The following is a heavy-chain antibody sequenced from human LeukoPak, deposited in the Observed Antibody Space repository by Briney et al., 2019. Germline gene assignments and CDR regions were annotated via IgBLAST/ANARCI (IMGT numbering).Heavy chain of an antibody. CDR2: ISSSGSTI. V-gene: IGHV3-48*03. CDR1: GFTFSSYE. Sequence: PGGSLRLSCAASGFTFSSYEMNWVRQAPGKGLEWVSYISSSGSTIYYADSVKGRFTISRDNAKNSLYLQMNSLRAEDTALYYCAREQHPGIYYYYYYYMDVWGKGTMVTVSS. J-gene: IGHJ6*03. CDR3: AREQHPGIYYYYYYYMDV. D-gene: IGHD6-13*01.